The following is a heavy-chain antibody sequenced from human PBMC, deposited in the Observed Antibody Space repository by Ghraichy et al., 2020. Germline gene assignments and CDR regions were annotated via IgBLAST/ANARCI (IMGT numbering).Heavy chain of an antibody. V-gene: IGHV3-23*01. D-gene: IGHD6-19*01. CDR2: IRGNGVKT. CDR1: GFTFSNSA. Sequence: GGSLRLSCVAAGFTFSNSAMSWLRQAPGKGLEWVSAIRGNGVKTYYAASVKGRFTVSRDNSKNSVFLQMNSLRAEDTAVYYCARETDTTGWYSADYWGQGTLVTVSS. CDR3: ARETDTTGWYSADY. J-gene: IGHJ4*02.